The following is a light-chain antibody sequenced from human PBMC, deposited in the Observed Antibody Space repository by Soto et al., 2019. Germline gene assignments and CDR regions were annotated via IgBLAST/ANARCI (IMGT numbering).Light chain of an antibody. Sequence: DIVMTQSPLSLPVTPGEPASISCRSSQSLLHSDGYSYLDWYLQKPGQSPQVLIYLGSNRASGVPDRFSGSGSGTDFTLKISRVEAVDVGVYYCMQTLQTRWTFGQGTKVEI. J-gene: IGKJ1*01. CDR1: QSLLHSDGYSY. V-gene: IGKV2-28*01. CDR2: LGS. CDR3: MQTLQTRWT.